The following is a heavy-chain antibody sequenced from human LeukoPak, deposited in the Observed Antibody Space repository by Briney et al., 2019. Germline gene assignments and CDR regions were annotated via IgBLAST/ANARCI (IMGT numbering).Heavy chain of an antibody. CDR1: GFTFSSYG. CDR2: ISYDGSNK. CDR3: AKDLGGPTDY. Sequence: GGSLRLSCAASGFTFSSYGMHWVRQAPGKGLEWVAVISYDGSNKYYADSVKGRFTISRDNSKNTLYLQMNSLRAEDTAVYYCAKDLGGPTDYWGQGTLVTVPS. D-gene: IGHD6-25*01. V-gene: IGHV3-30*18. J-gene: IGHJ4*02.